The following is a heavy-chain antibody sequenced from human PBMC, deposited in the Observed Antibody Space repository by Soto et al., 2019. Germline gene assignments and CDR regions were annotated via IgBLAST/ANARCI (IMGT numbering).Heavy chain of an antibody. CDR3: ARELLYGSGSRDFHYYGMDV. CDR1: GLRFSSYG. V-gene: IGHV3-33*01. Sequence: GGSLRLSCAASGLRFSSYGIHWVRQAPGKGLQWVAVIWFDGSKQYYADSVKGRFNISRDNSKNTVYLQMNSLRADDTAVYYCARELLYGSGSRDFHYYGMDVWGQGTTVTVSS. J-gene: IGHJ6*02. CDR2: IWFDGSKQ. D-gene: IGHD3-10*01.